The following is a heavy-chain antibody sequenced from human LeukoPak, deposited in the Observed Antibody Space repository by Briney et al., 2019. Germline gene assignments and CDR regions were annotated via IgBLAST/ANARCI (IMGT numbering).Heavy chain of an antibody. V-gene: IGHV4-59*12. Sequence: PSETLSLTCTVSGGSISSYYWSWIRQPPGKGLEWIGYIYYSGSTNYNPSLKSRVTFSVDNSNNHFSLRLTSVTAADTAVYYCARVLSDIVVVPAFDYWGQGTLVTVSS. J-gene: IGHJ4*02. CDR1: GGSISSYY. D-gene: IGHD2-2*01. CDR2: IYYSGST. CDR3: ARVLSDIVVVPAFDY.